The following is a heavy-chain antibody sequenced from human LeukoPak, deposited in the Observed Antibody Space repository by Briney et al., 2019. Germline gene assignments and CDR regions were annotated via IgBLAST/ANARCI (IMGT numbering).Heavy chain of an antibody. Sequence: AGGSLRLSCAASGFTFSSYGMHWVRQAPGKGLEWVAFIRYDGSNKYYADSVKGRFTISRDNCKNTLYLQMNSLRAEDTAVYYCAKGGPQSYIFDYWGQGTLVTVSS. J-gene: IGHJ4*02. V-gene: IGHV3-30*02. CDR2: IRYDGSNK. CDR3: AKGGPQSYIFDY. D-gene: IGHD4-11*01. CDR1: GFTFSSYG.